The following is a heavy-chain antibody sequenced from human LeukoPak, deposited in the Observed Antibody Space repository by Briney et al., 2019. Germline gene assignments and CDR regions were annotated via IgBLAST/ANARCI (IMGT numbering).Heavy chain of an antibody. D-gene: IGHD6-6*01. Sequence: PGGSLRLSCAASGFTFSSYAMTWVRQAPGRGLEWVSAVTGSSGGTYYADSVKGWFTISRDDSKSTLYLQMNSLRVEDTAVYYCAKSGHSTSSWFDPWGQGTLVIVSS. J-gene: IGHJ5*02. CDR1: GFTFSSYA. CDR2: VTGSSGGT. CDR3: AKSGHSTSSWFDP. V-gene: IGHV3-23*01.